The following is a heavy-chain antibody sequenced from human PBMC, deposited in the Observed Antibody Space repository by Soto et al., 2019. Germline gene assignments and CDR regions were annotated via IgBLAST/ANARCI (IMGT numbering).Heavy chain of an antibody. CDR2: ISTYNGNT. J-gene: IGHJ4*02. CDR3: AREMVRGVGSDY. CDR1: GYTFTSYG. V-gene: IGHV1-18*01. D-gene: IGHD3-10*01. Sequence: QVQLVQSGAEVKKPGASVKVSCKASGYTFTSYGISWVRQAPGQGLEWMGWISTYNGNTKYAQKLQGRVTMTTDTATSTAYMELRSLSCDDAAVFYCAREMVRGVGSDYWGQGTLVTVSS.